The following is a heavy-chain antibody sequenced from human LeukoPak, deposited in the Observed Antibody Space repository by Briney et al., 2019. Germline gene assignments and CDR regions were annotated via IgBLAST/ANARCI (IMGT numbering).Heavy chain of an antibody. CDR3: ARDRGCSSTSCYGYYYYGMDV. Sequence: ASVKVSCKASGYTFTSYYMHWVRQAPGQGLEWMGIINPSGGSTSYAQKFQGRVTMTRDTSTSTVYMELSSLRSEDTAVYYCARDRGCSSTSCYGYYYYGMDVWGQGTTVTVSS. CDR1: GYTFTSYY. D-gene: IGHD2-2*01. J-gene: IGHJ6*02. CDR2: INPSGGST. V-gene: IGHV1-46*01.